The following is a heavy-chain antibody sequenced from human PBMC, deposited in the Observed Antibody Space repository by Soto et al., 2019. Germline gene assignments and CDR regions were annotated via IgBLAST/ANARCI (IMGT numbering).Heavy chain of an antibody. CDR2: MNPNSGNT. J-gene: IGHJ4*02. V-gene: IGHV1-8*01. D-gene: IGHD6-13*01. Sequence: GASVKVSCKASGYTFTNYDISWVRQATGQGLEWMGWMNPNSGNTGYAQKFQGRVTMTRNTSISTAYMELSSLRSEDTAVYYCAREHSSSWRFDYWGQGTLVTVSS. CDR3: AREHSSSWRFDY. CDR1: GYTFTNYD.